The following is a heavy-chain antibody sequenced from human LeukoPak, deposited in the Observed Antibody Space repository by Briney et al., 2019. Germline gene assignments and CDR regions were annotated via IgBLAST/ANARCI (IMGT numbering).Heavy chain of an antibody. Sequence: GGSLRLSCAASGFSFGNYVMHWVRQAPGKGLEWVAIIYSDGGSKSYAISVKGRFTISRDNSKNTLYLQMNSLRAEDTAVYYCAKDQFARGWYYLDSWGQGTLVTVSS. CDR1: GFSFGNYV. J-gene: IGHJ4*02. CDR2: IYSDGGSK. D-gene: IGHD6-19*01. V-gene: IGHV3-33*03. CDR3: AKDQFARGWYYLDS.